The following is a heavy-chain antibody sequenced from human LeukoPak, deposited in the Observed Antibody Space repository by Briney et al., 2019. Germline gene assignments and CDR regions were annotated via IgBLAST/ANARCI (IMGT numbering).Heavy chain of an antibody. CDR1: GFTFSHYG. J-gene: IGHJ4*02. D-gene: IGHD4-11*01. CDR2: IWNDVSNK. V-gene: IGHV3-33*06. CDR3: AKDAQRGFDYSNSLEY. Sequence: PGGSLRLSCAASGFTFSHYGMHWVRQAPGRGLEWVAVIWNDVSNKYYADSVKGRFTISRDNSQNTVDLHMNSLRAEDTAVYYCAKDAQRGFDYSNSLEYWGQGTLVTDSS.